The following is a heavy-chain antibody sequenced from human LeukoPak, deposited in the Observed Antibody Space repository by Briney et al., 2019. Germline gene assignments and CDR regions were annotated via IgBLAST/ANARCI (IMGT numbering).Heavy chain of an antibody. CDR1: GGSISSYY. CDR3: ARDPGLYCSSTSCSPDYGMDV. D-gene: IGHD2-2*01. Sequence: SETLSPTCTVSGGSISSYYWSWIRQPAGKGLEWIGRIYTSGSTNYNPSLKSRVTMSVDTSKNQFSLKLSSVTAADTAVYYCARDPGLYCSSTSCSPDYGMDVWGQGTTVTVSS. V-gene: IGHV4-4*07. CDR2: IYTSGST. J-gene: IGHJ6*02.